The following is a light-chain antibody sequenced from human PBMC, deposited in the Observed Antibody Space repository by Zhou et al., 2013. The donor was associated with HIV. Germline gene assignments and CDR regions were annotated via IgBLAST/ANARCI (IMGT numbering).Light chain of an antibody. CDR1: QSVPNS. Sequence: EVVLTQSPGTLSLSPGRRATLSCRASQSVPNSLAWYQQKPGQAPRLLIYDASKRATGIPARFSGSGSGTDFTLTISSLEPEDFAVYYCQLRNNWPFMFTFGQGTKLEIK. V-gene: IGKV3-11*01. J-gene: IGKJ2*01. CDR2: DAS. CDR3: QLRNNWPFMFT.